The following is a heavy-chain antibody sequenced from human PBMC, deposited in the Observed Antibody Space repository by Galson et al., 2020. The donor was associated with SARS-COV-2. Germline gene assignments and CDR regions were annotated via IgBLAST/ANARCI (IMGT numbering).Heavy chain of an antibody. V-gene: IGHV1-8*01. CDR1: GYTFTSYD. Sequence: ASVKVSCKASGYTFTSYDINWVRQATGQGLEWMGWMNPNSGNTGCAQKFQGRVTMTRNTSISTAYMELSSLRSEDTAVYYCARGPIAADDYYFDYWGQGTLVTVSS. J-gene: IGHJ4*02. CDR2: MNPNSGNT. CDR3: ARGPIAADDYYFDY. D-gene: IGHD6-13*01.